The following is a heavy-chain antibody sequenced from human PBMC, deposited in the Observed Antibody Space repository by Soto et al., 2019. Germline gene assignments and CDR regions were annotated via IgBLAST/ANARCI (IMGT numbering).Heavy chain of an antibody. J-gene: IGHJ6*02. CDR3: ARVTDANGMDV. V-gene: IGHV3-30-3*01. Sequence: QVQLVESGGGVVQPGRSLRLSCAASGFTFSSYAMHWVRQAPGKGLEWVAVISYDGSNKYYADSVKGRFTISRDNSKNTLYLPMNSMRAEDTAVYYCARVTDANGMDVWGQGTTVTVSS. CDR1: GFTFSSYA. CDR2: ISYDGSNK.